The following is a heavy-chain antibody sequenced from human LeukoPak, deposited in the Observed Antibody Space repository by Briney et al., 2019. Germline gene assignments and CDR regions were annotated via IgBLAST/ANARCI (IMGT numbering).Heavy chain of an antibody. Sequence: SETLSLTCAVYGVSFSGYYWSWIRQPPGKGLEWIGEINHSGSTNYNPSLKSRVTISVDTPKNQFSLKLSSVTAADTAVYYCARGKTPVVIDYWGQGTLVTVSS. CDR3: ARGKTPVVIDY. V-gene: IGHV4-34*01. CDR2: INHSGST. CDR1: GVSFSGYY. D-gene: IGHD2-21*01. J-gene: IGHJ4*02.